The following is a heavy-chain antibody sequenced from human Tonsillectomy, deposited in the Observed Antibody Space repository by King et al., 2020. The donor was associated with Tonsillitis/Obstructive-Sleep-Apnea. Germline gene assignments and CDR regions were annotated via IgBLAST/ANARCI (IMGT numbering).Heavy chain of an antibody. D-gene: IGHD4-17*01. CDR2: ISGSGGST. V-gene: IGHV3-23*04. J-gene: IGHJ5*02. CDR1: GFTFSSYA. CDR3: ANDPDGDYGSWFDP. Sequence: VQQVESGGGLVQPGGSLRLSCAASGFTFSSYAMSWVRQAPGKGLEWVSAISGSGGSTYYANSGKGRFTISTDHSKNTLYLQINSLRAEDTAVYYCANDPDGDYGSWFDPWGQGTLFTVSS.